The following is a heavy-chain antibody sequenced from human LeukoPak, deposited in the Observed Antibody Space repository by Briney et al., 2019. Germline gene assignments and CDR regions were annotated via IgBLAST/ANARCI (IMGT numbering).Heavy chain of an antibody. J-gene: IGHJ6*02. Sequence: PSETLSLTCAVYGGSFSGYYWSWIRQPPGKGLEWIGYIYYSGSTNYNPSLKSRVTISVDTSKNQLSLKLSSVTAADTAVYYCARVGGTNYYYGMDVWGQGTTVTVSS. D-gene: IGHD1-26*01. CDR1: GGSFSGYY. CDR3: ARVGGTNYYYGMDV. CDR2: IYYSGST. V-gene: IGHV4-59*01.